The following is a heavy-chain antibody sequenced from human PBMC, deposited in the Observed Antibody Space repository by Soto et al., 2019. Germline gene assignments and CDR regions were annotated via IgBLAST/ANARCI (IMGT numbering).Heavy chain of an antibody. J-gene: IGHJ6*02. CDR1: GGSLSCYY. CDR3: ARAVYCTTANCWDDFHYYNIAV. D-gene: IGHD2-2*01. Sequence: ETLSLTCAVYGGSLSCYYWSWILHPPWKGLFVIVEINHSGSTNYNPSLRGRITLSVDTSKNQFSLKLTSVTAADTAVYYCARAVYCTTANCWDDFHYYNIAVWGQGTAVTVSS. CDR2: INHSGST. V-gene: IGHV4-34*10.